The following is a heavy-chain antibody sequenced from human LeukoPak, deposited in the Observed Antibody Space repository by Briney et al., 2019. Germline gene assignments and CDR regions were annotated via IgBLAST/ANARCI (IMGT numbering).Heavy chain of an antibody. J-gene: IGHJ4*02. CDR3: AREGSPGIAVAGYFDY. Sequence: GGSLRLSCAASGFTFSSYAMHWVRQAPGKGLEYVSAISSNGGSTYYANSVKGRFTISRDNSKNTLYLQMGSLRAEDMAVYYCAREGSPGIAVAGYFDYWGQGTLVTVSS. CDR1: GFTFSSYA. V-gene: IGHV3-64*01. D-gene: IGHD6-19*01. CDR2: ISSNGGST.